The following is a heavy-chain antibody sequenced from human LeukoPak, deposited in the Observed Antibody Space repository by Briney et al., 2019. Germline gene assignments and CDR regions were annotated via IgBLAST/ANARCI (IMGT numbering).Heavy chain of an antibody. V-gene: IGHV3-20*04. CDR3: ARYLSVAVFDY. CDR2: INWNSDSI. J-gene: IGHJ4*02. Sequence: PGGSLRLSCAASGFTFDDYGMSWVRQAPGKGLEWVSGINWNSDSIGYADSVKGRFTISRDNAKNSLYLQMNSLRAEDTAVYYCARYLSVAVFDYWGQGTLVTVSS. CDR1: GFTFDDYG. D-gene: IGHD6-6*01.